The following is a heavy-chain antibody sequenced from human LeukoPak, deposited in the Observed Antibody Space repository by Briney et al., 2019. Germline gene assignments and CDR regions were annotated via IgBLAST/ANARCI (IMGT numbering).Heavy chain of an antibody. CDR2: IKQDGSEK. CDR1: GLSFGHYW. Sequence: GGSLRLFCVASGLSFGHYWMDWVRQAPGKGLEWVGNIKQDGSEKYYVDSVKGRFTISRDNAKNSLYLDMNSLRVEDTAIYYCTRDFDPWGQGTLVTVSS. J-gene: IGHJ5*02. CDR3: TRDFDP. V-gene: IGHV3-7*01.